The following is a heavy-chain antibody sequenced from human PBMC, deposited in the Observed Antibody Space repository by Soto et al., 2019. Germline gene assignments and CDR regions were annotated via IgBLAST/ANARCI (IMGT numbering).Heavy chain of an antibody. J-gene: IGHJ5*02. CDR3: ARDRARVCTNGVCYQFDP. CDR2: IWYDGSNK. V-gene: IGHV3-33*01. Sequence: ESGGGVVQPGRSLRLSCAASGFTFSSYGMHWVRQAPGKGLEWVAVIWYDGSNKYYADSVKGRFTISRDNSKNTLYLQMNSLRAEDTAVYYCARDRARVCTNGVCYQFDPWGQGTLVTVSS. D-gene: IGHD2-8*01. CDR1: GFTFSSYG.